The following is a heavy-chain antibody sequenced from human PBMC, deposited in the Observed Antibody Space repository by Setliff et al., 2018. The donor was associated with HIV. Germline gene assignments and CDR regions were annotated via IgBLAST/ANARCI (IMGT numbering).Heavy chain of an antibody. J-gene: IGHJ2*01. Sequence: GGSLRLSCAASGFTFSSYSINWVRQAPGKGLEWVSTISAVGGSTYYADSVKGRLTISRDNSKNTIYLQMNSLRAEDTAVYYCAKDPTHDSYGDYYWYFDLWGRGTLVTVSS. V-gene: IGHV3-23*01. CDR3: AKDPTHDSYGDYYWYFDL. CDR2: ISAVGGST. D-gene: IGHD4-17*01. CDR1: GFTFSSYS.